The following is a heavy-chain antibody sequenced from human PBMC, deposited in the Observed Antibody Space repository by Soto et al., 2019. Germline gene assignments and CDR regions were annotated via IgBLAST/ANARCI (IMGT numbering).Heavy chain of an antibody. D-gene: IGHD2-2*01. CDR1: GYTFTSYY. V-gene: IGHV1-46*03. Sequence: ASVKVSCKASGYTFTSYYMHWVRQAPGQGLEWMGIINPSGGSTSYAQKFQGRVTMTRDTSTSTVYMELSSLRSEDTAVYYCAGQVSTYCSSTSCYAHYYYYYMDVWGKGTTVTVSS. J-gene: IGHJ6*03. CDR3: AGQVSTYCSSTSCYAHYYYYYMDV. CDR2: INPSGGST.